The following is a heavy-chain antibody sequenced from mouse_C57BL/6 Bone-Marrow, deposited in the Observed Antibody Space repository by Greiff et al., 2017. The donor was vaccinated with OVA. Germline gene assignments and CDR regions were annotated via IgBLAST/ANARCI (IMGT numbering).Heavy chain of an antibody. J-gene: IGHJ4*01. CDR1: GYTFTDYY. CDR2: IFPGSGSP. Sequence: VHLVESGPELVKPGASVKISCKASGYTFTDYYINWVKQRPGQGLEWIGWIFPGSGSPYYNEKFKGKATLTVDKSSSTAYMLLSRLTSEDSAVYFITTVVAGDYYAMDYWGQGTAVTVSA. CDR3: TTVVAGDYYAMDY. V-gene: IGHV1-75*01. D-gene: IGHD1-1*01.